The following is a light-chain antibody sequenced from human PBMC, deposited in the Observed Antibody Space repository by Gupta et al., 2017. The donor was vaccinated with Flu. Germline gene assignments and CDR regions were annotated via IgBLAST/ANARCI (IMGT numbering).Light chain of an antibody. CDR1: QSISSW. J-gene: IGKJ2*01. CDR2: KAS. CDR3: HQYNSYSPDT. V-gene: IGKV1-5*03. Sequence: STLSASVGDRVTITCLASQSISSWLAWYQQKPGKAPKLLIYKASSLQSGVPSRFSGSGSGTEFSLTISSLQPDDFAIYYCHQYNSYSPDTFGQGTKLEI.